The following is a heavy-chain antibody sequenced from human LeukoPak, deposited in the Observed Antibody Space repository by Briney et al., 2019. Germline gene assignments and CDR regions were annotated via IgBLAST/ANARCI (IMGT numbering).Heavy chain of an antibody. J-gene: IGHJ6*02. D-gene: IGHD2-8*02. CDR3: TKSTDYWYYGMDV. V-gene: IGHV3-23*01. CDR1: GFTFSTFA. CDR2: ISANGGSS. Sequence: PGGPVRLSCAASGFTFSTFAMYWVRPAPGKGPEWVSGISANGGSSTYADSVRGRFTSSRDNSRTTLYLQMSSLRVDDTATYYCTKSTDYWYYGMDVWGRGTTVTVSS.